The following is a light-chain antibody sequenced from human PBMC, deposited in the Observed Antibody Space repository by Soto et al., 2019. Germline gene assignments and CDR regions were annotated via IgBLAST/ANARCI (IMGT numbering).Light chain of an antibody. Sequence: QSVLTQPPSVSGAPGQRVTISCTGSSSNIGAGYDVHWYQQLPGTAPKLLIYGNSNRPSGVPDRFSGSKSGTSASLAIIWLQAEDEADYYCQSYDSSLSGYVFGTGTKVTVL. CDR2: GNS. CDR3: QSYDSSLSGYV. V-gene: IGLV1-40*01. CDR1: SSNIGAGYD. J-gene: IGLJ1*01.